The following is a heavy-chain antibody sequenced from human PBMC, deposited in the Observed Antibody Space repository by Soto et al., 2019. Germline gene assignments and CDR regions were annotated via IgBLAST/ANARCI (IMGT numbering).Heavy chain of an antibody. Sequence: NPSETLSLTCTVSGGSISSGGYYWSWIRQHPGKGLEWIGYIYYSGSTYYNPSLKSRVTISVDTSKNQFSLKLDSVTAADTAVYYCARRPKSGSFHYYGVDVWGRGTTVTVS. CDR1: GGSISSGGYY. CDR2: IYYSGST. CDR3: ARRPKSGSFHYYGVDV. D-gene: IGHD1-26*01. J-gene: IGHJ6*02. V-gene: IGHV4-30-4*08.